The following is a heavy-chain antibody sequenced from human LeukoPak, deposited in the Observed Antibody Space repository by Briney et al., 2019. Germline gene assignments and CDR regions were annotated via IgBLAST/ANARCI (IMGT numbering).Heavy chain of an antibody. CDR2: ISGSGGST. CDR3: ARYCSGGSCYSGAFDI. V-gene: IGHV3-23*01. J-gene: IGHJ3*02. CDR1: GFTFSSYA. D-gene: IGHD2-15*01. Sequence: GGSLRLSCAASGFTFSSYAMSWVRQAPGKGLEWVSAISGSGGSTYYADSVKGRFTISRDNSKNTLYLQMNSLRAEDTAVYYCARYCSGGSCYSGAFDIWGQGTMVTVSS.